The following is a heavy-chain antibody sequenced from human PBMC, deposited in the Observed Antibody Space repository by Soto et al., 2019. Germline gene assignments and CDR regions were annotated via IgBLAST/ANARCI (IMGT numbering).Heavy chain of an antibody. CDR2: ISSSGSTI. J-gene: IGHJ3*02. V-gene: IGHV3-11*01. CDR1: GFTFSDYY. CDR3: ARDVQLRYFDWLLYGPFDI. Sequence: GGSLRLSCAASGFTFSDYYMSWIRQAPGKGLEWVSYISSSGSTIYYADPVKGRFTISRDNAKNSLYLQMNSLRAEDTAVYYCARDVQLRYFDWLLYGPFDIWGQGTMVTVSS. D-gene: IGHD3-9*01.